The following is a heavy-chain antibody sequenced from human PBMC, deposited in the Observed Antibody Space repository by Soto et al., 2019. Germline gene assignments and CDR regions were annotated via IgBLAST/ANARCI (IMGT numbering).Heavy chain of an antibody. D-gene: IGHD6-6*01. CDR1: GYSFTSYW. V-gene: IGHV5-51*01. CDR3: ARGQLDQVGFNWFDP. Sequence: PGESLKISCKGSGYSFTSYWIGWVRQMPGKGLEWMGIIYPGDSDTRYSPSFQGQVTISADKSISTAYLQWSSLKASDTAMYYCARGQLDQVGFNWFDPWGQGTLVTVSS. J-gene: IGHJ5*02. CDR2: IYPGDSDT.